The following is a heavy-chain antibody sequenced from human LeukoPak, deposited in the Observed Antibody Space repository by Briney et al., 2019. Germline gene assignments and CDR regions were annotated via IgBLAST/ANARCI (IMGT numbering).Heavy chain of an antibody. J-gene: IGHJ5*02. V-gene: IGHV4-34*01. CDR1: GGSLSGYY. CDR3: AKVDPGNWFDP. Sequence: SETLSLTCVVYGGSLSGYYWSWVRQPPGEGLEWIGEINHSGSTNYNPSLKSRLTTSVETSKNQFSLKLSSVTAADTAVYYCAKVDPGNWFDPWGQGILVTVSS. CDR2: INHSGST.